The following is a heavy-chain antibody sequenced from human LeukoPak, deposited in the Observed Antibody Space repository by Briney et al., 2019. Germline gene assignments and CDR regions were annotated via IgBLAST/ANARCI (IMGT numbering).Heavy chain of an antibody. CDR2: LSDAGVRI. Sequence: GGSLRLSCTASGFNFGNYGMSWVRQAPGKGLEWVSGLSDAGVRIFYADSVRGRSTVSRDNSKNTLYLQMDSLRAEDTAVYYCANTHCDSSPIVWNFWGQGTLVTVSS. J-gene: IGHJ4*02. D-gene: IGHD6-6*01. CDR3: ANTHCDSSPIVWNF. V-gene: IGHV3-23*01. CDR1: GFNFGNYG.